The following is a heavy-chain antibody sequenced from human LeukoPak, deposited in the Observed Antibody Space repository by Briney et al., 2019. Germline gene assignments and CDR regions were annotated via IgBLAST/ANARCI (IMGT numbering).Heavy chain of an antibody. J-gene: IGHJ4*02. CDR1: GYTFTAYY. CDR2: INPDSGDT. D-gene: IGHD1-7*01. V-gene: IGHV1-2*02. Sequence: APVKVSCKASGYTFTAYYVHWVRQAPGQGLEWMGWINPDSGDTSSAQRFQGRVTVTRDTSISTVYMELSRLRSDDTAVYYCARDYIDPGNYTPLGYWGQGTLVTVSS. CDR3: ARDYIDPGNYTPLGY.